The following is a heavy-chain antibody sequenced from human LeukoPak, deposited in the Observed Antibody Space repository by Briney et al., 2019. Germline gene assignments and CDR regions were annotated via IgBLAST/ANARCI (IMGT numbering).Heavy chain of an antibody. CDR3: AMGRRGPTRYGMDV. J-gene: IGHJ6*02. CDR2: ISDDGSST. Sequence: GGSLRLSCAVSGFTFSSYWMHWVRQAPGKGLVWVSRISDDGSSTYYADSVKGRSTISRDNGKNTLYLQMNSLGAEDTAVYYCAMGRRGPTRYGMDVWGQGTTVTVSS. CDR1: GFTFSSYW. D-gene: IGHD1-1*01. V-gene: IGHV3-74*01.